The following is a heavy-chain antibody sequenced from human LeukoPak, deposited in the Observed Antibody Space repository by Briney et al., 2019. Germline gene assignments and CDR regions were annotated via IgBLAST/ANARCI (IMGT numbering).Heavy chain of an antibody. J-gene: IGHJ3*02. CDR2: IYHSGST. Sequence: SETLSLTCAVSGYPISSGYYWGWIRQPPGKGLEWIGSIYHSGSTYYNPSLKSRVTISVDTSKNQFSLKLSSVTAADTAVYYCARLYYDSSGYDDAFDIWGQGTMVTVSS. D-gene: IGHD3-22*01. V-gene: IGHV4-38-2*01. CDR1: GYPISSGYY. CDR3: ARLYYDSSGYDDAFDI.